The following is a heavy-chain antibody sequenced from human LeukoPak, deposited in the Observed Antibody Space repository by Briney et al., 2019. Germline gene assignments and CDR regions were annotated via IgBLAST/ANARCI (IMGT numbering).Heavy chain of an antibody. Sequence: SQTLSLTCAISGDSVSSNSAACNWIRQSPSRGLEWLGRTYYRSKWYNDYAVSVKSRITINPDTSKNQFSLQLNSVTPEDTAVYYCARGFNYYDSSGYPGPFFDLWGRGTLVTVSS. CDR1: GDSVSSNSAA. V-gene: IGHV6-1*01. J-gene: IGHJ2*01. CDR3: ARGFNYYDSSGYPGPFFDL. D-gene: IGHD3-22*01. CDR2: TYYRSKWYN.